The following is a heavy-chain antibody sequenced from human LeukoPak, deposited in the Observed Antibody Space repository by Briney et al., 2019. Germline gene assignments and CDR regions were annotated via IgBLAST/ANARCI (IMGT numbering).Heavy chain of an antibody. CDR1: GFTFSSHW. V-gene: IGHV3-74*01. CDR2: ISTDGSRP. D-gene: IGHD2-15*01. Sequence: GGFLRLSCAASGFTFSSHWMHWVRQAPGKGLVWVSGISTDGSRPRYADSVNGRFTISRDNAKNTLYLRMNSLRAEDTAVYFCVRDGQGSTPLDYWGQGTLVTVSS. CDR3: VRDGQGSTPLDY. J-gene: IGHJ4*02.